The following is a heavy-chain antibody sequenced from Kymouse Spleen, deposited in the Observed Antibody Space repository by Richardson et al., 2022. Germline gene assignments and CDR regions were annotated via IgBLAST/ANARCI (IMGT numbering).Heavy chain of an antibody. CDR3: ARPSRV*QLSSMLLIS. J-gene: IGHJ3*02. Sequence: QVQLQESGPGLVKPSGTLSLTCAVSGGSISSSNWWSWVRQPPGKGLEWIGEIYHSGSTNYNPSLKSRVTISVDKSKNQFSLKLSSVTAADTAVYYCARPSRV*QLSSMLLISGAKGQWSPSLQ. CDR1: GGSISSSNW. D-gene: IGHD6-6*01. V-gene: IGHV4-4*02. CDR2: IYHSGST.